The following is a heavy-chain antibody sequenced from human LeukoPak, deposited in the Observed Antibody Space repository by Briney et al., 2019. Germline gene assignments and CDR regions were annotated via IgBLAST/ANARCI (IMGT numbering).Heavy chain of an antibody. V-gene: IGHV4-59*12. J-gene: IGHJ5*02. D-gene: IGHD2-15*01. CDR1: GGSISSYY. CDR2: IYHSGST. Sequence: SETLSLTCTVSGGSISSYYWSWLRQPPGKGLEWIGSIYHSGSTYYNPSLKSRVTISVDTSKNQFSLKLSSVTAADTAVYYCAREIVVAAVNWFDPWGQGTLVTVSS. CDR3: AREIVVAAVNWFDP.